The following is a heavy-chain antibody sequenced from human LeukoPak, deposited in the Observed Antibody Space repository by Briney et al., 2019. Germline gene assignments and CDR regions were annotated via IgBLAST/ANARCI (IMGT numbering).Heavy chain of an antibody. CDR3: ARSLPASRGPKRYCSSTSCSIDY. Sequence: SETLSLTCTVSGGSITNYFWSWIRQPPGKGLEWIGFIYYNGSTNYNPSLKSRLAISVDTSKSQFSLKLNSVTAEDTAVYYCARSLPASRGPKRYCSSTSCSIDYWGQGTLVTVSS. CDR2: IYYNGST. J-gene: IGHJ4*02. D-gene: IGHD2-2*01. V-gene: IGHV4-59*01. CDR1: GGSITNYF.